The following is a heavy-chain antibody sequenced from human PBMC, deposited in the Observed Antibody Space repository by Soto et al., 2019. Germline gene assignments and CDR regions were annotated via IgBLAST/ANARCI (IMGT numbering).Heavy chain of an antibody. Sequence: GGSLRLSCAASGFTFSSYEMNWVRQAPGKGLEWVSYISSSGSTIYYADSVKSRFTISRDNAKNSLYLQMNSLRAEDTAVYYCARVKAGGYYYDSSGYYGMDVWGQGTLVTVS. CDR3: ARVKAGGYYYDSSGYYGMDV. CDR2: ISSSGSTI. V-gene: IGHV3-48*03. J-gene: IGHJ6*02. CDR1: GFTFSSYE. D-gene: IGHD3-22*01.